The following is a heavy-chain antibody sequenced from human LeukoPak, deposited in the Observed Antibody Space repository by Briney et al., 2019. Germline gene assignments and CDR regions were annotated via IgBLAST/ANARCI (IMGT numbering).Heavy chain of an antibody. V-gene: IGHV4-59*08. D-gene: IGHD3-22*01. CDR1: GGYINSYY. J-gene: IGHJ4*02. Sequence: SETLSLTCSVSGGYINSYYWSWIRQPPGKGLEWIGYIYYSGSTNYNPSLKSRVTISVDTSKNQFSLKLSSVTAADTAVYYCARWDYYDSSGYDYWGQGTLVTVSS. CDR2: IYYSGST. CDR3: ARWDYYDSSGYDY.